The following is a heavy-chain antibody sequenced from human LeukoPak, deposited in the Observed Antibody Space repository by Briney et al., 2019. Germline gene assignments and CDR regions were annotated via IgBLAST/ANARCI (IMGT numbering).Heavy chain of an antibody. V-gene: IGHV4-34*08. Sequence: GSLRLSCAASGFTFSSYAMSWVRQAPGKGLEWIGEINHSGSTNYNPSLKSRVTISVDTSKNQFSLKLSSVTAADTAVYYCATSNSSLYYFDYWGQGTLVTVSS. CDR2: INHSGST. CDR3: ATSNSSLYYFDY. D-gene: IGHD6-13*01. J-gene: IGHJ4*02. CDR1: GFTFSSYA.